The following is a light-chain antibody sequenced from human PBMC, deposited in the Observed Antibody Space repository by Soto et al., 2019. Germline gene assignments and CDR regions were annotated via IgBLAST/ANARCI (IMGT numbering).Light chain of an antibody. CDR2: GNS. V-gene: IGLV1-40*01. Sequence: QSVPTQPPSVSGAPGQRVTISCTGSSSNIGAGYDVHWYQQLPGTAPKLLIYGNSNRPSGVPDRFSGSKSGTSASLAITGLQAEDEADYYCQSYDSSLKVVFGGGTKLTVL. CDR3: QSYDSSLKVV. J-gene: IGLJ2*01. CDR1: SSNIGAGYD.